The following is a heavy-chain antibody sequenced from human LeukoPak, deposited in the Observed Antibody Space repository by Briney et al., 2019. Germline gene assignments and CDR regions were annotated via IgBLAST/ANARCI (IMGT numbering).Heavy chain of an antibody. V-gene: IGHV1-46*01. J-gene: IGHJ4*02. D-gene: IGHD3-10*01. Sequence: VASVKVSCKASGGTFSSYAISWVRQAPGQGLEWMGIINPSGGSTSYAQKFQGRVTMTRDTSTSTVYMELSSLRSEDTAVYYCARVCYYGSGSSVYYFDYWGQGTLVTVSS. CDR3: ARVCYYGSGSSVYYFDY. CDR1: GGTFSSYA. CDR2: INPSGGST.